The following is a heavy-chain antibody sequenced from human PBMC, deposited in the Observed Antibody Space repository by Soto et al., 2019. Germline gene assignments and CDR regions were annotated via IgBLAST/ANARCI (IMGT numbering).Heavy chain of an antibody. Sequence: PGESLKISCKGSGYSLTSYWIGWARQMPGKGLEWMGIIYPGDSDTRYSPSFQGQVTISADKSISTAYLQWSSLKASDTAMYYCATSRAAAGPIYYYYYYGMDVWGQGTTVTVSS. CDR1: GYSLTSYW. CDR2: IYPGDSDT. V-gene: IGHV5-51*01. D-gene: IGHD6-13*01. J-gene: IGHJ6*02. CDR3: ATSRAAAGPIYYYYYYGMDV.